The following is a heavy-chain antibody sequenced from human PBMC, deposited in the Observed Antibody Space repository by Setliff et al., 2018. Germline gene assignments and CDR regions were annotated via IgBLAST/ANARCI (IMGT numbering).Heavy chain of an antibody. J-gene: IGHJ6*02. CDR3: ARNWATAQHYYYGMDV. V-gene: IGHV3-33*01. Sequence: GGSLRLSCVASGFTFSNYGMHWVRQAPGKGLEWVALIWNDGSTKFYGDSVKGRFTISRDNSENTLYLQMNSLRAEDTAVYYCARNWATAQHYYYGMDVWGQGTTVTSP. CDR2: IWNDGSTK. CDR1: GFTFSNYG. D-gene: IGHD2-21*02.